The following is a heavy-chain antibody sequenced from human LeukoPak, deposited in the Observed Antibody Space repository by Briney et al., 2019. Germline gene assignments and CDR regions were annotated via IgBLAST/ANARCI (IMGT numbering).Heavy chain of an antibody. CDR1: GFTFSNYG. D-gene: IGHD2-21*02. Sequence: PGGSLRLSCAASGFTFSNYGMHWVRQAPGKGLEWVAVISYDGTNKYYRDSVKGRFTISRDNSKNTLYLQMNSLRAEDTAVYYCARIQVVTAPGDAFDIWGQGTMVTVSS. CDR3: ARIQVVTAPGDAFDI. CDR2: ISYDGTNK. J-gene: IGHJ3*02. V-gene: IGHV3-30*03.